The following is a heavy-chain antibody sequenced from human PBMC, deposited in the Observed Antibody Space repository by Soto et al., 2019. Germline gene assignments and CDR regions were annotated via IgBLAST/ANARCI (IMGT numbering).Heavy chain of an antibody. Sequence: QVQLVESGGGVVQPGRSLRLSCAASGFTFSRHTMHWVRQAPGKGLEWVAAISDDGSNTYYADSVKGRFTISRDNSKNPLYRQMNSLSSEDTAVHHCAREVYYDFWSGVDTHPYSLADWGQGTLVTVSS. D-gene: IGHD3-3*01. V-gene: IGHV3-30-3*01. J-gene: IGHJ4*02. CDR1: GFTFSRHT. CDR3: AREVYYDFWSGVDTHPYSLAD. CDR2: ISDDGSNT.